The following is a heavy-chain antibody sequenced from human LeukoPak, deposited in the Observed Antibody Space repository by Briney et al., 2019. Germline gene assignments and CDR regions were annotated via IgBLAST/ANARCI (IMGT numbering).Heavy chain of an antibody. Sequence: ASGKVSFKASRYTFTRYDINLVRQATRQPGEGRRWINPDSGNTGYAQKFQGRVTMTRNTSISTAYMELSSLRSEDTAVYYCARDGDDYGGHYYYYYYMDVWGKGTTVTISS. D-gene: IGHD4-23*01. CDR1: RYTFTRYD. CDR2: INPDSGNT. CDR3: ARDGDDYGGHYYYYYYMDV. V-gene: IGHV1-8*01. J-gene: IGHJ6*03.